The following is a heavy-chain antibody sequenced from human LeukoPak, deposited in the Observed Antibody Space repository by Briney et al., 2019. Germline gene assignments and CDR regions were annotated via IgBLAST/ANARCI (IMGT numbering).Heavy chain of an antibody. Sequence: GGSLRLSCAASGFTFASYAMSWVRQAPGKGLEWVSLISGGGGATYYADSEKGRLIISRDNSKNTVYLQMNSLRAEDSAVYYCAKSNRGSSATCNFDCWGQGTLVTVSS. V-gene: IGHV3-23*01. CDR3: AKSNRGSSATCNFDC. J-gene: IGHJ4*02. CDR2: ISGGGGAT. D-gene: IGHD6-19*01. CDR1: GFTFASYA.